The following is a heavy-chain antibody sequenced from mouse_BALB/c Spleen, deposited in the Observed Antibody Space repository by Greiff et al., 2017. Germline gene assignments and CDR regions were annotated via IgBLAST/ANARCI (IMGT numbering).Heavy chain of an antibody. D-gene: IGHD2-4*01. J-gene: IGHJ4*01. Sequence: QVQLKESGPELVKPGASVKISCKASGYAFSSSWMNWVKQRPGQGLEWIGRIYPGDGDTNYNGKVKGKATLTADKSSSTAYMQLSSLTSVDSAVYFCARSPFYDYDGDYYAMDYWGQGTSVTVSS. V-gene: IGHV1-82*01. CDR2: IYPGDGDT. CDR3: ARSPFYDYDGDYYAMDY. CDR1: GYAFSSSW.